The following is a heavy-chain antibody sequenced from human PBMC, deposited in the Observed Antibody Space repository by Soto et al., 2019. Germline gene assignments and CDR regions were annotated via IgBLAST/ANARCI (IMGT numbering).Heavy chain of an antibody. V-gene: IGHV3-23*01. J-gene: IGHJ4*02. Sequence: EVQLLESGGGLVQPGGSLRLSCAASGFTFSSYALSWVRQAPGKGLEWVSGISGSGGSTYYADSVKGRFTISRDNSKNTLYLQMNSLRAEDTAVYYCAKDRYTSRDFDCWGQGTLVTVSS. CDR1: GFTFSSYA. D-gene: IGHD6-13*01. CDR2: ISGSGGST. CDR3: AKDRYTSRDFDC.